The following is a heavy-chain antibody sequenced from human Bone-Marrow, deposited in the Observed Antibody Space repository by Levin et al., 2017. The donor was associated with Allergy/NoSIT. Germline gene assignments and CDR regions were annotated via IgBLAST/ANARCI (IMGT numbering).Heavy chain of an antibody. V-gene: IGHV5-51*01. CDR3: ARHLHCSGGSCYPGWFDP. CDR2: IYPGDSDT. J-gene: IGHJ5*02. CDR1: GYSFTSYW. D-gene: IGHD2-15*01. Sequence: GESLKISCKGSGYSFTSYWIGWVRQMPGKGLEWMGIIYPGDSDTRYSPSFQGQVTISADKSISTAYLQWSSLKASDTAMYYCARHLHCSGGSCYPGWFDPWGQGTLVTVSS.